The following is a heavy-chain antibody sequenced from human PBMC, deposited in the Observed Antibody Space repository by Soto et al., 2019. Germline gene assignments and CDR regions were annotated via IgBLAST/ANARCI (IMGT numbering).Heavy chain of an antibody. CDR3: ARGDATKIVVTTYYAMDV. CDR2: IIPVFGTP. CDR1: GGSLSNYG. V-gene: IGHV1-69*13. Sequence: SVKVSCKASGGSLSNYGISWVRQAPGQGLEWMEAIIPVFGTPNYAQRFQDRVTITADESTTTVYMEVRSLTSEDTAVYYCARGDATKIVVTTYYAMDVWGQGTTVTVSS. J-gene: IGHJ6*02. D-gene: IGHD3-22*01.